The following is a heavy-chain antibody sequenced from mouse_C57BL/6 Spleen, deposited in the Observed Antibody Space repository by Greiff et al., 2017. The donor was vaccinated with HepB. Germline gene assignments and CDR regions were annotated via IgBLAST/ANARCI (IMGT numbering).Heavy chain of an antibody. D-gene: IGHD2-4*01. CDR2: INPSNGGT. Sequence: VQLQQPGPELVKPGASVKLSCKASGYTFTSYWMHWVKQRPGQGLEWIGNINPSNGGTNYNEKFKSKATLTVDKSSSTAYMQLSSLTSEDSAVYYCARAPLIYYDYPIDYWGQGTTLTVSS. V-gene: IGHV1-53*01. CDR1: GYTFTSYW. CDR3: ARAPLIYYDYPIDY. J-gene: IGHJ2*01.